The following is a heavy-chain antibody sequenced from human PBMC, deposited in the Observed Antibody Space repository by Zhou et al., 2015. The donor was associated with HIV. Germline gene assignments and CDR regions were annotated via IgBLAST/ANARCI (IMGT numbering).Heavy chain of an antibody. CDR1: GFTFSSYG. V-gene: IGHV3-30*18. Sequence: QVQLVESGGGVVQPGRSLRLSCAASGFTFSSYGMHWVRQAPGKGLEWVAVISYDGSNKYYADSVKGRFTISRDNSKNTLYLQMNSLRAEDTAVYYCAKDRRITHGYYFDYWGQGTLVTVSS. D-gene: IGHD3-16*01. CDR2: ISYDGSNK. J-gene: IGHJ4*02. CDR3: AKDRRITHGYYFDY.